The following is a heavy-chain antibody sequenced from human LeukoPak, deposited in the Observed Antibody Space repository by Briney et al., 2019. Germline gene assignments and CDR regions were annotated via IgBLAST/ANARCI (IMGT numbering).Heavy chain of an antibody. D-gene: IGHD4-17*01. J-gene: IGHJ3*02. Sequence: PGGSLRLSCAASGFTFSSYGMHWVRQAPGKGLEWVAVIWYDGSNKYYADSVKGRFTISRDNSKNTLYLQMNSLRAEDTAVYYCARPGSYYGDYAWRHAFDIWGQGTMVTVSS. CDR1: GFTFSSYG. CDR3: ARPGSYYGDYAWRHAFDI. CDR2: IWYDGSNK. V-gene: IGHV3-33*01.